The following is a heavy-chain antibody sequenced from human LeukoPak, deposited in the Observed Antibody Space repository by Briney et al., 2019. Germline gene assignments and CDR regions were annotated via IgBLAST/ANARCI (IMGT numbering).Heavy chain of an antibody. CDR1: GFTFSSYW. CDR2: IKQDGSEK. D-gene: IGHD5-24*01. CDR3: ARDLNGWLQPPSYWYFDL. J-gene: IGHJ2*01. V-gene: IGHV3-7*01. Sequence: GGSLRLSCAASGFTFSSYWMSWVRQAPGKGLEWVANIKQDGSEKYYVDSVKGRFTISRDNAKNSLYLQMNSLRAEDTAVYYCARDLNGWLQPPSYWYFDLWGRGALVTVSS.